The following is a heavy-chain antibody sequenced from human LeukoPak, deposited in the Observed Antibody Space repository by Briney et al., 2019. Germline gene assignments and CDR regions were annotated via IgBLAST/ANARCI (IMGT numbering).Heavy chain of an antibody. CDR2: IYYSGST. J-gene: IGHJ5*02. D-gene: IGHD3-22*01. V-gene: IGHV4-59*08. CDR1: GGSISSYY. CDR3: ARQVVVITEENWFDP. Sequence: PSETLSLTCTVSGGSISSYYWSWIRQPPGKGLEWIGYIYYSGSTNYNPSLKSRVTISVDTSKNQFSLKLSSVTAADTAVYYCARQVVVITEENWFDPWGQGTLVTVSS.